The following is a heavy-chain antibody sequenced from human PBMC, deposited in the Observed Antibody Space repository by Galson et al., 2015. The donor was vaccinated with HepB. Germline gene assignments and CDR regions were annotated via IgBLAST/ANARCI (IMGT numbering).Heavy chain of an antibody. CDR2: TGPTGGGT. D-gene: IGHD3-16*01. Sequence: SLRLACAASGFTVSSYAMSGVRQAPGEGLEWVSSTGPTGGGTYYGDSVKGRFTISRDNSKNTLYLQMSLRPEDTAIYYCARAEGWAKESWGYFDLWGRGTLVTVSS. CDR3: ARAEGWAKESWGYFDL. V-gene: IGHV3-23*01. CDR1: GFTVSSYA. J-gene: IGHJ2*01.